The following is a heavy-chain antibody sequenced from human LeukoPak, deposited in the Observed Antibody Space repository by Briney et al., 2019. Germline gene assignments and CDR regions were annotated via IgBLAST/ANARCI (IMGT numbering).Heavy chain of an antibody. CDR3: ARGVVVPAASDITNWFDP. CDR1: GGSISSSNW. CDR2: IYHSGST. D-gene: IGHD2-2*01. V-gene: IGHV4-4*02. Sequence: PSGTLSLTCAVSGGSISSSNWWSWVRQPPGKGLEWIGEIYHSGSTNYNPSLKGRVTISVDKSKNQFSLKLSSVTAADTAVYYCARGVVVPAASDITNWFDPWGQGTLVTVSS. J-gene: IGHJ5*02.